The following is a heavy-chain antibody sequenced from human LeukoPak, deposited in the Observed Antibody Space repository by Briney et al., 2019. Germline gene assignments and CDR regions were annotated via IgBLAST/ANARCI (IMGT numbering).Heavy chain of an antibody. CDR3: AKTVIAVYYYYGMDV. J-gene: IGHJ6*02. V-gene: IGHV3-23*01. CDR1: GFTFSSYA. Sequence: PGGSLRLSCAASGFTFSSYAMSWVRQAPGKGLEWASAISGSGGSTYYADSVKGRFTISRDNSKNTLYLQMNSLRAEDTAVYYCAKTVIAVYYYYGMDVWGQGTTVTVSS. CDR2: ISGSGGST. D-gene: IGHD6-19*01.